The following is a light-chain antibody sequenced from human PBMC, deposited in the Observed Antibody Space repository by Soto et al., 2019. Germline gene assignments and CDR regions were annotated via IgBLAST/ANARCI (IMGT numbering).Light chain of an antibody. V-gene: IGKV3-15*01. CDR2: GAS. CDR3: QQYNNWPPHT. Sequence: EIVMTQSPATLSVSPGERATLSCRASQRVSSNLAWYQQKPGQAPRLLIYGASTRATGIPARLSGSGSGTEFTLTISSLQSEDFAVYYCQQYNNWPPHTFGQGTKLEIK. J-gene: IGKJ2*01. CDR1: QRVSSN.